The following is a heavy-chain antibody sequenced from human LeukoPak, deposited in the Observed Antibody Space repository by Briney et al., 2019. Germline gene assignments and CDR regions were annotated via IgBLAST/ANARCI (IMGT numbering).Heavy chain of an antibody. D-gene: IGHD3-22*01. V-gene: IGHV2-5*01. Sequence: SGPTLVNPTQTLTLTCTFSGFSLSTSGVGVGWIRQPPGKALEWLALIYWNDDKRCNPSLKSRLTITKDTSKNQVVLTMTNMDPVDTATYYCAHRTYYYDSSGLRAHAFDIWGQGTMVTVSS. CDR2: IYWNDDK. CDR1: GFSLSTSGVG. CDR3: AHRTYYYDSSGLRAHAFDI. J-gene: IGHJ3*02.